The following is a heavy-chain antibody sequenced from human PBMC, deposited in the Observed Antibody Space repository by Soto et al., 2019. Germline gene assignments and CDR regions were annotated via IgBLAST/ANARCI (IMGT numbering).Heavy chain of an antibody. D-gene: IGHD6-13*01. CDR2: INHSGST. CDR1: GGSFSGYY. V-gene: IGHV4-34*01. Sequence: NPSETLSLTCAVYGGSFSGYYWSWIRQPPGKGLEWIGEINHSGSTNYNPSLKSRVTISVDTSKNQFSLKLSSVTAADTAVYYCAREYSSSWYVYYYYGMDVWGQGTTVTVSS. CDR3: AREYSSSWYVYYYYGMDV. J-gene: IGHJ6*02.